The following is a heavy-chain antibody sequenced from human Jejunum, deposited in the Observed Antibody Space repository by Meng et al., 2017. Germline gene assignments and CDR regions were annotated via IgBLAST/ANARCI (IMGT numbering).Heavy chain of an antibody. D-gene: IGHD3/OR15-3a*01. CDR3: AKDWSDTTFNF. Sequence: IALEEPGPTLVHPTHPLTLTGTFSGFPLSSSGVGVGCIGQPPGKALGWLALIYWNDDKRYSPSLKSRLTITKDTSKNQVFLTLTNMDPVDTATYYCAKDWSDTTFNFWGQGTLVTVSS. V-gene: IGHV2-5*01. CDR1: GFPLSSSGVG. CDR2: IYWNDDK. J-gene: IGHJ4*02.